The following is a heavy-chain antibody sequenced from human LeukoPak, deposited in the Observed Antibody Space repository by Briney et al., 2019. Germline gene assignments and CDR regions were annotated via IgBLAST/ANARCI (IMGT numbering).Heavy chain of an antibody. J-gene: IGHJ4*02. V-gene: IGHV3-23*01. CDR2: ISGSGGST. CDR3: ANSYDSSGYYIYYFDY. Sequence: GGALRLSCAASGFTFSSYAMSWVRQAPGKWLEWVSAISGSGGSTYYADSVKGRFTISRDNSKNALYLQISSLSDEDTAVYYCANSYDSSGYYIYYFDYWGQGTLVTVS. D-gene: IGHD3-22*01. CDR1: GFTFSSYA.